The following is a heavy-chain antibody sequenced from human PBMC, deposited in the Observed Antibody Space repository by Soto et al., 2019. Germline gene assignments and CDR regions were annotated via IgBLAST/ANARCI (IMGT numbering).Heavy chain of an antibody. J-gene: IGHJ4*02. CDR2: IKSKTDRGTT. D-gene: IGHD1-26*01. CDR3: TTGRDDLLY. Sequence: EVQLVESGGGLVKPGGSLRLSCAVSGFTFDKVWLNWVRQAPGKGLEWVGRIKSKTDRGTTDYAAPVKGRFTISRDDSKNMVYLQMNSLKTEDTGMYFCTTGRDDLLYWGQGTRVLVSS. CDR1: GFTFDKVW. V-gene: IGHV3-15*07.